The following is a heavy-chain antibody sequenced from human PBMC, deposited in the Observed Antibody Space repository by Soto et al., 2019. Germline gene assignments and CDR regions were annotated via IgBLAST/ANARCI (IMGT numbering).Heavy chain of an antibody. CDR3: AREDGYCSGGSCYSPLN. V-gene: IGHV3-21*01. CDR1: GFTFSSYS. Sequence: GGSLRLSCAASGFTFSSYSMNWVRQAPGKGLEWVSSISSSSSYIYYADSVKGRFTISRDNAKNSLYLQMNSLRAEDTAVYYCAREDGYCSGGSCYSPLNWGQGTLVTVSS. J-gene: IGHJ4*02. CDR2: ISSSSSYI. D-gene: IGHD2-15*01.